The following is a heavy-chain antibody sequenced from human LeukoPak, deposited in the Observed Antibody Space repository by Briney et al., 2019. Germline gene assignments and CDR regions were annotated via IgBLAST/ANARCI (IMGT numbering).Heavy chain of an antibody. D-gene: IGHD6-13*01. CDR2: ISAHNGNT. Sequence: ASVKVSCKASGYTFTSYGISWVRQAPGQGLEWMGWISAHNGNTNYAQKLQGRVTMTTDTSTSTAYMELRSLRSDDTAVYYCARDRRSVAAAGIIFDPWGQGTLVTVSS. CDR3: ARDRRSVAAAGIIFDP. CDR1: GYTFTSYG. J-gene: IGHJ5*02. V-gene: IGHV1-18*01.